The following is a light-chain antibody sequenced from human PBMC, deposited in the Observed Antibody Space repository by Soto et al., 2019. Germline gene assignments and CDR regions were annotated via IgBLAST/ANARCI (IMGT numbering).Light chain of an antibody. Sequence: DIVMTQTPLSLSVTPGQPASISCRSSQSVLHSDGKTHLYWYLQSPGQPPQLLMYEVSHRFSGVPDRFSGSGSGTDFTLTISSLQSEDFAVYYCQQYNNWITFGQGTRLEIK. V-gene: IGKV2D-29*01. CDR3: QQYNNWIT. CDR1: QSVLHSDGKTH. J-gene: IGKJ5*01. CDR2: EVS.